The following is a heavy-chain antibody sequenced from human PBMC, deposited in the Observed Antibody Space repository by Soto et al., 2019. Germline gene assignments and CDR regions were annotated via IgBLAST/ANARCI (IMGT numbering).Heavy chain of an antibody. CDR2: IYYSGST. Sequence: QVQLQESGPGLVKPSETLSLTCTVSGGSISSYYWSWIRQPPGKGLEWIGYIYYSGSTNYNPSLKSRVTISVDTSKNQFYLKLSSVTAADTAVYYCARGIGEEWLDAFDIWGQGTMVTVSS. J-gene: IGHJ3*02. D-gene: IGHD3-3*01. CDR1: GGSISSYY. CDR3: ARGIGEEWLDAFDI. V-gene: IGHV4-59*01.